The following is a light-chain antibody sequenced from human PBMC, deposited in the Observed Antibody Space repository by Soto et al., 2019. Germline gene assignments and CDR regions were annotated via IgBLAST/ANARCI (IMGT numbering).Light chain of an antibody. CDR1: ISDVGAYKY. CDR2: EVS. J-gene: IGLJ1*01. Sequence: QSVLTQPSSVSGSPGQSVTISCTGTISDVGAYKYVSWYQQHPGKAPKLMIYEVSNRPSGVSNRFSGSKSGKTASLTISGLQADDAADYYCNSYAGDIIRFVFGTGTKVTVL. V-gene: IGLV2-14*01. CDR3: NSYAGDIIRFV.